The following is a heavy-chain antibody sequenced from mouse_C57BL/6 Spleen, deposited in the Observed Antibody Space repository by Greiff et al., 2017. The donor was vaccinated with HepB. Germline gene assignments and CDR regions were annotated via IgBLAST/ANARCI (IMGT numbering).Heavy chain of an antibody. CDR2: IYPGDGDT. CDR3: ARSALGDYYAMDY. CDR1: GYAFSSYW. J-gene: IGHJ4*01. Sequence: VKLMESGAELVKPGASVKISCKASGYAFSSYWMNWVKQRPGKGLEWIGQIYPGDGDTNYNGKFKGKATLTADKSSSTAYMQLSSLTSEDSAVYFCARSALGDYYAMDYWGQGTSVTVSS. V-gene: IGHV1-80*01. D-gene: IGHD4-1*01.